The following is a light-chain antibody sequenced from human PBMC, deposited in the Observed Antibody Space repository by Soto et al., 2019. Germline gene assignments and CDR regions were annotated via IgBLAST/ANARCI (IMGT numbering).Light chain of an antibody. Sequence: QSALTQPASVSGSPGQSITMSCSGTSSDVGGYDYVSWYQQHLGKAPKLMIYDVTNRPSGVSNRFSGSKSGNTASLTISGLQAEDEADYYCSSYTSSSTLVFGGGTKLTVL. J-gene: IGLJ2*01. CDR2: DVT. V-gene: IGLV2-14*01. CDR3: SSYTSSSTLV. CDR1: SSDVGGYDY.